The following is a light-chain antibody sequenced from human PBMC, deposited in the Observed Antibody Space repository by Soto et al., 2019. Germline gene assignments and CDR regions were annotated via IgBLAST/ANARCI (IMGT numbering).Light chain of an antibody. Sequence: DIQMTQSPSSLSASVGDRVTITCQATQDISNHLNWHQQKPGKAPNLLIYDASNLEMGVPSRFSGSGSGTDFTLTIRGLQPEDLATYYCQQFNNIPLTFGGGTKVDIK. J-gene: IGKJ4*01. CDR1: QDISNH. V-gene: IGKV1-33*01. CDR3: QQFNNIPLT. CDR2: DAS.